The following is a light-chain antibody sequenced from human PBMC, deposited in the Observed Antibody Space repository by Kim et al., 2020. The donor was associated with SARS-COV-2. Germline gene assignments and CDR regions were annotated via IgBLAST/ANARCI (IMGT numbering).Light chain of an antibody. CDR1: NIGSKN. Sequence: SYELTQPLSVSVALGQTARITCGENNIGSKNVHWYQQKPGQAPVLVIYRDSNRPSGIPERFSGSNSGNTATLTISRAQAGDEADYYCQVWDSNTEVFGGGTKLTVL. J-gene: IGLJ3*02. CDR3: QVWDSNTEV. CDR2: RDS. V-gene: IGLV3-9*01.